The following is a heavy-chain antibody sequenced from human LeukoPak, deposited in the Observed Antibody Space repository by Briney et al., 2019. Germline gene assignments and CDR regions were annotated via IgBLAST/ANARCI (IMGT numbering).Heavy chain of an antibody. D-gene: IGHD5-12*01. CDR3: ARDPYSGSYGNNYYYYMDV. CDR1: GFTFSSYG. V-gene: IGHV3-21*01. J-gene: IGHJ6*03. Sequence: GGSLRLSCAASGFTFSSYGMHWVRQAPGQRLEWVSSITSSSSYVFYADSVKGRFTISRDNAQNSLYLQMNSLRAEDTAVYYCARDPYSGSYGNNYYYYMDVWGKGTTVTISS. CDR2: ITSSSSYV.